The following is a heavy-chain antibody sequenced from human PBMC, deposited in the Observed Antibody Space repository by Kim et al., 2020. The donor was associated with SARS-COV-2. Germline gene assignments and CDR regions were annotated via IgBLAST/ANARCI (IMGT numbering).Heavy chain of an antibody. J-gene: IGHJ6*02. V-gene: IGHV3-66*01. D-gene: IGHD5-18*01. CDR3: ARDGYGAKDV. Sequence: GGSLRLSCAASGFTFTASHMYWVRQAPGKGLEWVSLISSGGNTYTSEAPMGRFSIISENDKYKNYVQLKMHSAEAKDTADYVCARDGYGAKDVRG. CDR1: GFTFTASH. CDR2: ISSGGNT.